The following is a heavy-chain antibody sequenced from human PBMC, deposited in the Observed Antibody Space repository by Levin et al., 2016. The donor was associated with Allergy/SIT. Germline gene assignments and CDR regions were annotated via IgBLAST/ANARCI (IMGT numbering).Heavy chain of an antibody. J-gene: IGHJ3*02. CDR2: IRHDGSNQ. CDR1: GFTVSNYG. Sequence: GGSLRLSCAASGFTVSNYGMSWVRQAPGKGLERVASIRHDGSNQYYADSVKGRFTISRDNSQKTVYLQMNSLRAEDTAVFYCAKDLNHHDSGDDAFDIWGQGTKVTVSS. D-gene: IGHD1-26*01. CDR3: AKDLNHHDSGDDAFDI. V-gene: IGHV3-30*02.